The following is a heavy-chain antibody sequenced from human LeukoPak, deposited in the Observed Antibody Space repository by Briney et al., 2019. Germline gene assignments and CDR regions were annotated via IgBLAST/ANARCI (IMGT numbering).Heavy chain of an antibody. Sequence: PSETLSLTCIVSGGSISNSNYYWGWLRQPAGKGREWIGRIYTSGSTNYNPSLKSRVTISVDTSKNQFSLKLSSVTAADTAVYYCAREGGYSSYQDYWGQGTLVTVSS. CDR1: GGSISNSNYY. J-gene: IGHJ4*02. CDR2: IYTSGST. D-gene: IGHD6-13*01. V-gene: IGHV4-61*02. CDR3: AREGGYSSYQDY.